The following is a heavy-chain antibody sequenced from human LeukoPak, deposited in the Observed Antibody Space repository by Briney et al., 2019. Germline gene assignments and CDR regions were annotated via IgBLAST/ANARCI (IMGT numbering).Heavy chain of an antibody. V-gene: IGHV4-34*01. D-gene: IGHD3-9*01. CDR2: INHSGST. CDR3: ARGGYYDILIGTLYYFDY. Sequence: PSETLSLTCAVYGGSFSGYYWSWIRQPPGKGLEWIGEINHSGSTNYNPSLKSRVTISVDTSKNQFSLKLSSVTAADTAVYYCARGGYYDILIGTLYYFDYWGQGTLVTVSS. CDR1: GGSFSGYY. J-gene: IGHJ4*02.